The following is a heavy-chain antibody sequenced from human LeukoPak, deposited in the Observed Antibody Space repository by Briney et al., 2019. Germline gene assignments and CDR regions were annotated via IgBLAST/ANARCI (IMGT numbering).Heavy chain of an antibody. V-gene: IGHV3-9*01. J-gene: IGHJ4*02. CDR2: ISWNSGSI. D-gene: IGHD6-19*01. Sequence: HSGGSLRLSCAASGFTVSSNYMSWVRQAPGKGLEWVSGISWNSGSIGYADSVKGRFTISRDNAKNSLYLQMNSLRAEDTALYYCAKVPGYSSGWYLDYFDYWGQGTLVTVSS. CDR1: GFTVSSNY. CDR3: AKVPGYSSGWYLDYFDY.